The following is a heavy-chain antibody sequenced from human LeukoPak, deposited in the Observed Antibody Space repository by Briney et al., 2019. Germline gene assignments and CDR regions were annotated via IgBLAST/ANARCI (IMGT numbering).Heavy chain of an antibody. CDR1: GYTFTNYA. D-gene: IGHD4-23*01. J-gene: IGHJ4*02. CDR3: ASELRWQPH. Sequence: ASVKVSCKASGYTFTNYAVSWVRQAPGQGLEYMGYISAYNGNTNYAQNLQGRVTMTTDTSTTTAYMELRSLRSDDTAVYYCASELRWQPHWGQGTLVTVSS. V-gene: IGHV1-18*01. CDR2: ISAYNGNT.